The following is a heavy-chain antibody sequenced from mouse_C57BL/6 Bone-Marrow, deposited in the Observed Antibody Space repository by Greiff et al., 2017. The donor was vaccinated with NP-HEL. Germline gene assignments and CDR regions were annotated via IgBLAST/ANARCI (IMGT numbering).Heavy chain of an antibody. CDR1: GYTFTSYW. CDR2: IHPNSGST. V-gene: IGHV1-64*01. CDR3: ASEGAYFDY. Sequence: QVQLKQPGAELVKPGASVKLSCKASGYTFTSYWMHWVKQRPGQGLEWIGMIHPNSGSTNYNEKFKSKATLTVDKSSSTAYMQLSSLTSEDSAVYYCASEGAYFDYGGQGTTLTVSS. J-gene: IGHJ2*01.